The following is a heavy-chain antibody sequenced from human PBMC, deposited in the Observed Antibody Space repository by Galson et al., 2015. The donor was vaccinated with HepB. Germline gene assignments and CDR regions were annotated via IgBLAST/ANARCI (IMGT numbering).Heavy chain of an antibody. V-gene: IGHV3-64*02. J-gene: IGHJ6*02. CDR3: ARASPLLLWFGEHGMDV. Sequence: SLRLSCAASGFTFSSYAMHWVRQAPGKGLEYVSAISSNGGSTYYADSVKGRFTISRDNTKNTLYLQMNSLRAEDTAVYYCARASPLLLWFGEHGMDVWGQGTTVTVSS. CDR2: ISSNGGST. D-gene: IGHD3-10*01. CDR1: GFTFSSYA.